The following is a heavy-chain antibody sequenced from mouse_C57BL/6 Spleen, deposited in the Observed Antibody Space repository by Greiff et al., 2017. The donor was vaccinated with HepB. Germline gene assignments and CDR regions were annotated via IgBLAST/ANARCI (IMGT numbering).Heavy chain of an antibody. CDR2: ISYDGSN. CDR1: GYSITSGYY. D-gene: IGHD2-4*01. V-gene: IGHV3-6*01. CDR3: ARIYDDYDKDYFDY. Sequence: VQLQQSGPGLVKPSQSLSLTCSVTGYSITSGYYWNWIRQFPGNKLEWMGYISYDGSNNYNPSLKNRISLTRDTSKNQFFLKLNSVTTQDTATYYGARIYDDYDKDYFDYWGQGTTLTVSS. J-gene: IGHJ2*01.